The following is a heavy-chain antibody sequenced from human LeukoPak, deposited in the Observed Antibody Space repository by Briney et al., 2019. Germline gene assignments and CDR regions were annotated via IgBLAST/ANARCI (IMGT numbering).Heavy chain of an antibody. J-gene: IGHJ4*02. CDR3: ARQHYYDSSGYYYVPPAFDY. V-gene: IGHV4-59*08. CDR1: GGSISSYY. D-gene: IGHD3-22*01. CDR2: IYYSGST. Sequence: SETLSLTCTVSGGSISSYYWSWIRQPPGKGLEWIGYIYYSGSTNYNPSLKSRVTISVDTSKNQFSLKLSSVTAADTAVYYCARQHYYDSSGYYYVPPAFDYWGQGTLVTVSS.